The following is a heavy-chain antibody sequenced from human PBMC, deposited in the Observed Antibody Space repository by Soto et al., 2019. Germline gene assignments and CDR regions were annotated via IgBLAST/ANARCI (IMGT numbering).Heavy chain of an antibody. J-gene: IGHJ6*02. CDR1: GYTFTSYA. D-gene: IGHD6-19*01. V-gene: IGHV1-3*01. CDR2: INAGNGNT. Sequence: ASVKVSCKASGYTFTSYAMHWVRQAPGQRLEWMGWINAGNGNTNYAQKFQGRVTITADKSTSTAYMELSSLRSEDTAVYYCAKDQGGYSSGWTYYYYYYGMDVWGQGTTVTVSS. CDR3: AKDQGGYSSGWTYYYYYYGMDV.